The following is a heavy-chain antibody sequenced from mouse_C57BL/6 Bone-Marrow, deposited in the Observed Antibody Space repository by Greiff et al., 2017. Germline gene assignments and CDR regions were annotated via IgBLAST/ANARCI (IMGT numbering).Heavy chain of an antibody. D-gene: IGHD2-12*01. V-gene: IGHV1-55*01. Sequence: QVHVKQPGAELVKPGASVKLSCTASGYTFTSYWITWVKQRPGQGLEWIGDIYPGSGSTNYNEKFKSKATLTVDTSSSTAYMPLSSLTSEDSAVYYCARPYSSHYWYFDVWGRGNAGTVTS. CDR2: IYPGSGST. CDR1: GYTFTSYW. J-gene: IGHJ1*03. CDR3: ARPYSSHYWYFDV.